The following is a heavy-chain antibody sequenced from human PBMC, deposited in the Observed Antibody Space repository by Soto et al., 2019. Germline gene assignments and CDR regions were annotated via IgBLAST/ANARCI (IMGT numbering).Heavy chain of an antibody. CDR1: GASINNDAYY. D-gene: IGHD4-4*01. Sequence: QMQLQESGPGLVKPSETLSLSCSVSGASINNDAYYWGWIRQPPGQRPQWIANVDYGGLTFYKPSLKSRVTISVGPSGDQCSLTMTSVTAADTAISYCVSFRRDDYNSYFDYWGPGTLVTVSS. CDR2: VDYGGLT. CDR3: VSFRRDDYNSYFDY. J-gene: IGHJ4*02. V-gene: IGHV4-39*01.